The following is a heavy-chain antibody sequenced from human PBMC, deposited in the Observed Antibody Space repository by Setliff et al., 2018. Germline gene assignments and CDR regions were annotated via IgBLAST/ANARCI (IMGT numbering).Heavy chain of an antibody. D-gene: IGHD6-13*01. V-gene: IGHV3-21*01. CDR2: ISSSSSYI. CDR1: GFTFSAHW. CDR3: ASAGHSGSWFPFDAFHI. Sequence: GGSLRLSCAASGFTFSAHWMHWVRQAPGKGLVWVSSISSSSSYIYYADSVKGRFTISRDNAKNSLYLQMNSLRAEDTAVYYCASAGHSGSWFPFDAFHIWGQGTMVTVSS. J-gene: IGHJ3*02.